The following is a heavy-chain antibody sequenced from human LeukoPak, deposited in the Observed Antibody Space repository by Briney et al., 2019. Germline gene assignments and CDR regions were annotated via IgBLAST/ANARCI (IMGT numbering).Heavy chain of an antibody. CDR1: GYTFTSYY. J-gene: IGHJ4*02. V-gene: IGHV1-46*01. Sequence: ASVKVSCKASGYTFTSYYIHWVRQAPGQGLEWMGIINPSSGTTNYAQKLQGRVTMTTDTSTSTAYMELRSLRSDDTAVYYCARVALYSSSWLDYWGQGTLVTVSS. CDR2: INPSSGTT. D-gene: IGHD6-13*01. CDR3: ARVALYSSSWLDY.